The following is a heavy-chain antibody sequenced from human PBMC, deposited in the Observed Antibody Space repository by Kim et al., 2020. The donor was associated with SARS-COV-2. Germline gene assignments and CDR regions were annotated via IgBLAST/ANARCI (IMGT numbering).Heavy chain of an antibody. CDR3: ARDVYCGGDCYSNS. CDR2: INTNNGNP. Sequence: ASVKVSCKASGYTFTSYAMNWVRQAPGQGLEWMGWINTNNGNPKYAQGFTGRFVLSLDTSSSTAYLQISSLKAEDTAVYYCARDVYCGGDCYSNSWGQGTLVTVSS. J-gene: IGHJ4*02. D-gene: IGHD2-21*02. V-gene: IGHV7-4-1*02. CDR1: GYTFTSYA.